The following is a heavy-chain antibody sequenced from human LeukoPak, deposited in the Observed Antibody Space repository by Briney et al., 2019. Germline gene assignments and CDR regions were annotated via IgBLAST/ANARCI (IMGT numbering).Heavy chain of an antibody. V-gene: IGHV3-30-3*01. CDR3: ARDVAQGGSSYFDY. Sequence: GGSLRLSCEASGFTFSSNAMQWVRQAPGKGLEWVAVISSDGGKKYYADFEKGRFTISRDNSKDTLYLQMNSLRVEDTAVYYCARDVAQGGSSYFDYWGQGTLVTVSS. CDR1: GFTFSSNA. CDR2: ISSDGGKK. D-gene: IGHD2-21*01. J-gene: IGHJ4*02.